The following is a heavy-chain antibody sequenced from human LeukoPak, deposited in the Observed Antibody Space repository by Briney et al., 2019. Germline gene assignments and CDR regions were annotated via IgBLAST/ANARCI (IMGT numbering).Heavy chain of an antibody. CDR3: ARDQGSCWLSY. CDR2: ISSSSSSI. J-gene: IGHJ4*02. CDR1: GFTFRSYN. D-gene: IGHD6-19*01. V-gene: IGHV3-21*01. Sequence: GGSLRPSCAASGFTFRSYNFHWVRQAPEKGLEWVSFISSSSSSIYYADSVKGRFTISRDNAKNSLYLQMNSLRAEDTAVYYSARDQGSCWLSYWGQGTLVTVSS.